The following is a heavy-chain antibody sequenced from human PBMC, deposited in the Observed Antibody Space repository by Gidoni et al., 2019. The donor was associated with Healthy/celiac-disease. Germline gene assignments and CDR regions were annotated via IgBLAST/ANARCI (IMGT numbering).Heavy chain of an antibody. Sequence: EVQLVESGGGLVQPGGSLRLSCAASGFTFSSYSMNWVRQAPGKGLEWVSYISSSSSTIYYADSVKGRFTISRDNAKNSLYLQMNSLRAEDTAVYYCARDLGSVGFDYWGQGTLVTVSS. V-gene: IGHV3-48*01. CDR2: ISSSSSTI. CDR1: GFTFSSYS. J-gene: IGHJ4*02. D-gene: IGHD1-26*01. CDR3: ARDLGSVGFDY.